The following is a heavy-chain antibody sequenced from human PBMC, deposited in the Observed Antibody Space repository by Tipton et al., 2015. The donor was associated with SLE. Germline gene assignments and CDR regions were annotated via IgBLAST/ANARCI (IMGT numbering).Heavy chain of an antibody. V-gene: IGHV3-NL1*01. Sequence: LVQSGGGVVQPGRSLRLSCAASEFTFSSYAMHWVRQAPGKGLEWVAVTHIGGRTRYADSVRGRFTLSRDDSKNTIYLDMNNLRPEDTAVYYCTKDRGVVSTYYYYGMDVWGQGTTVTVSS. CDR1: EFTFSSYA. D-gene: IGHD4-23*01. CDR2: THIGGRT. J-gene: IGHJ6*02. CDR3: TKDRGVVSTYYYYGMDV.